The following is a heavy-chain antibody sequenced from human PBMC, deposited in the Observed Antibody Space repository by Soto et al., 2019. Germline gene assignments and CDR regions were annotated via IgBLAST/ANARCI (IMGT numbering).Heavy chain of an antibody. J-gene: IGHJ4*02. Sequence: ESLKISCKGSGYTFTSYWISWVRQMPGEGLEWMGVIYPSDSDIRYSPSFQGKVTISADKSITTAYLQWSSLKAADTAMYYCVRSGTSSGRFSDYWGQGTLVTVSS. V-gene: IGHV5-51*01. CDR2: IYPSDSDI. CDR3: VRSGTSSGRFSDY. D-gene: IGHD2-15*01. CDR1: GYTFTSYW.